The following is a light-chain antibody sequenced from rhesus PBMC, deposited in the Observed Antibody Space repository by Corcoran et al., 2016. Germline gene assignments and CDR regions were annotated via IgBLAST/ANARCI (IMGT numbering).Light chain of an antibody. J-gene: IGKJ4*01. V-gene: IGKV2-78*01. CDR2: EGS. Sequence: DIVMTQTPLSLSVNPGEPASISCRSSQSLLHSNGYNYLTWYLQKPGQSPHFLLYEGSTRASGVPVRVGGIWSGTDFTLQISRVEVGDVGIYYCEQTLRTPLTFGGGTHV. CDR3: EQTLRTPLT. CDR1: QSLLHSNGYNY.